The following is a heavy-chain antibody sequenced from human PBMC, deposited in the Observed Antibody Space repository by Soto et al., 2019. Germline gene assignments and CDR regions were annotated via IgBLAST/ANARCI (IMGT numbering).Heavy chain of an antibody. J-gene: IGHJ5*02. V-gene: IGHV3-23*01. D-gene: IGHD4-17*01. CDR3: ATGTYGDPNWFDP. CDR1: GFTFSSYA. CDR2: ISGSGGST. Sequence: EVQLLESGGGSVQPGGSLRLSCAASGFTFSSYAMSWVRQAPGKGLEWVSAISGSGGSTYYADSVKGRFTISRDNSKNTLYLQMNSLRAEDTAVYYCATGTYGDPNWFDPWGQGTLVTVSS.